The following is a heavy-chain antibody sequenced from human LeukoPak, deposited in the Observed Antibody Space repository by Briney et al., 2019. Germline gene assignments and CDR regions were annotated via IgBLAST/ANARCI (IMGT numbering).Heavy chain of an antibody. CDR1: GGSISSYY. J-gene: IGHJ6*01. CDR3: ARTLYSSSWYADNGMDV. Sequence: NPWETLSLTCTVSGGSISSYYWSWIRQPPGKGLEWVGYIYYSGSTNYNPSLKSRVTISVDTSKNQFSLKLSSVTAADTAVYYCARTLYSSSWYADNGMDVCGQGNTVTVSS. D-gene: IGHD6-13*01. CDR2: IYYSGST. V-gene: IGHV4-59*01.